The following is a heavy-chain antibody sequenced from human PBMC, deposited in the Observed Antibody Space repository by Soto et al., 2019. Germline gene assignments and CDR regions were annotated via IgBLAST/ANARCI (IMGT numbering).Heavy chain of an antibody. V-gene: IGHV3-33*01. D-gene: IGHD2-2*01. CDR3: ARLYCSSTSCYSVGAFDI. Sequence: QVQFVESGGGVVQPGRSLRLSCAASGFTFSSYGMHWVRQAPGKGLEWVALIWFDGSDKYYADSVKGRFTISRDNSKNTLYLQMNSLRADDTAVYYCARLYCSSTSCYSVGAFDIWGQGTMVTVSS. CDR1: GFTFSSYG. CDR2: IWFDGSDK. J-gene: IGHJ3*02.